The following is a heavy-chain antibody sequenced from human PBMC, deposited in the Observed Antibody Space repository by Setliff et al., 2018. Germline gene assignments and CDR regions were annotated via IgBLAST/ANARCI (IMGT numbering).Heavy chain of an antibody. D-gene: IGHD2-21*01. V-gene: IGHV4-34*01. CDR1: GESFSNNY. CDR3: ARLYHKENSADFRRAPFDV. CDR2: SNHGGST. J-gene: IGHJ3*01. Sequence: PSETLSLTCSVYGESFSNNYWSWIRQTPGKGLEWIGESNHGGSTSYHPSLKSRLTMSVDTSKNQFSLKLSSVTASDTAVYYCARLYHKENSADFRRAPFDVWGQGIMVTVSS.